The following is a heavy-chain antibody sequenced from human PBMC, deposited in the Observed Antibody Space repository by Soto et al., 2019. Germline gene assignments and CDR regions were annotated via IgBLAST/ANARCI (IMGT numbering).Heavy chain of an antibody. CDR1: GGTFSSYS. V-gene: IGHV1-69*01. CDR3: ASRVSISGVVISWFDP. CDR2: IIPILGTV. D-gene: IGHD3-3*01. J-gene: IGHJ5*01. Sequence: QVQLVQSGAEVKEPGSSVKVSCKASGGTFSSYSISWVRQAPGQGLEWMGGIIPILGTVQYAQMFQSRVTITADESTRTAYMEQGRLISDDTAVYYCASRVSISGVVISWFDPWGRGTLVTVSS.